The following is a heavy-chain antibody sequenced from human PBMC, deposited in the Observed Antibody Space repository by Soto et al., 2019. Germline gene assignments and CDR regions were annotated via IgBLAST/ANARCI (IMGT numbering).Heavy chain of an antibody. D-gene: IGHD1-26*01. CDR3: AKGDSGSYSYYYYGMDV. CDR1: VFTFSSYA. J-gene: IGHJ6*01. Sequence: PWGSLRVSCASSVFTFSSYAMSWVRQAPGKGLEWVSAISGSGGSTYYADSVKGRFTISRDNSKNTLYRQMNSLRAEDTAVYYCAKGDSGSYSYYYYGMDVWGQGTTVTVSS. V-gene: IGHV3-23*01. CDR2: ISGSGGST.